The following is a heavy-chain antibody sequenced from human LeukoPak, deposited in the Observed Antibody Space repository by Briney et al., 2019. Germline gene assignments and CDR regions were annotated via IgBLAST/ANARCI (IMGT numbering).Heavy chain of an antibody. CDR3: ARGWGGTYQYSGYGAGGY. V-gene: IGHV1-46*01. J-gene: IGHJ4*02. CDR1: GYTFTSYY. D-gene: IGHD5-12*01. CDR2: INPSGGST. Sequence: GASVKVSCKASGYTFTSYYMHWVRQAPGQGLEWMGIINPSGGSTSYAQKFQGRVTMTRDTSTSTVYMELSSLRSEDTAVYYCARGWGGTYQYSGYGAGGYWGQGTLVTVSS.